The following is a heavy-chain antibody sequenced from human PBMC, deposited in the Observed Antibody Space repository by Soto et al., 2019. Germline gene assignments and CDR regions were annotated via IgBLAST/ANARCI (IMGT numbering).Heavy chain of an antibody. J-gene: IGHJ3*02. CDR2: MKPNSGNT. D-gene: IGHD5-12*01. CDR3: ARGPSRGGYDYPLYAFDI. Sequence: QVRLVQSGAEVKKPGASVKGSCKAPGYTFTSYDINWVRQATGQGLEWMGWMKPNSGNTGYAQKFKGRVNMTRNTPISTAYRELSSLRSEDTAVYYCARGPSRGGYDYPLYAFDIWGQGTMVTVSS. CDR1: GYTFTSYD. V-gene: IGHV1-8*01.